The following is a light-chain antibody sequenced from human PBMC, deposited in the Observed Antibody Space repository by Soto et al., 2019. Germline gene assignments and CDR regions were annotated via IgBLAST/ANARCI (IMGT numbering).Light chain of an antibody. J-gene: IGLJ3*02. CDR2: RNN. Sequence: QSVLTQPPSVSGAPGQTVTISCTGSSSNIGAGSDVHWFQQFPGTAPKVLIYRNNNRPSGVPDRFSGSKSGTSASLTITGLEAEDESDYYCQSYDNSLRAWVFGGGTKVTVL. CDR3: QSYDNSLRAWV. CDR1: SSNIGAGSD. V-gene: IGLV1-40*01.